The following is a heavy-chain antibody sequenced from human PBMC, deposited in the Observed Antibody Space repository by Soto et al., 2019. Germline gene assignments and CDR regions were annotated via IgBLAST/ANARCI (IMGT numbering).Heavy chain of an antibody. CDR2: IYYSGST. D-gene: IGHD3-16*01. Sequence: SETLSVTCTVSGGSISSSSYYWGWIRQPPGKGLEWIGSIYYSGSTYYNPSLKSRVTISVDTSKNQFSLKLSSVTAADTAVYYCVRQVGNSAMLIIDSWGQGTPVTVSS. J-gene: IGHJ4*02. CDR1: GGSISSSSYY. CDR3: VRQVGNSAMLIIDS. V-gene: IGHV4-39*01.